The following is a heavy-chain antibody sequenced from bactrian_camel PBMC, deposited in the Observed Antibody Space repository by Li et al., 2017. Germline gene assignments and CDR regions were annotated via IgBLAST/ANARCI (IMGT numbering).Heavy chain of an antibody. CDR3: AGPATWYSDYDTFGY. Sequence: VQLVESGGNTVQSGGSLRLSCIISGFAFEDSDMGWYRQAPGKGLEWVSTINSGGGTIYYADSVKGRFTTSRDNAKNTVYLQMNSLKPDDTAVYYCAGPATWYSDYDTFGYWGQGTQVTVS. CDR2: INSGGGTI. CDR1: GFAFEDSD. V-gene: IGHV3S40*01. J-gene: IGHJ6*01. D-gene: IGHD4*01.